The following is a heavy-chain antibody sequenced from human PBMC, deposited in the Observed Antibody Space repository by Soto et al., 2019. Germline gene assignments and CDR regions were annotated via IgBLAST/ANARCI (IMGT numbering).Heavy chain of an antibody. CDR1: GGTFSSYA. J-gene: IGHJ6*02. CDR3: AREHGIASISYYKCMDV. CDR2: IIPIFGTA. V-gene: IGHV1-69*01. D-gene: IGHD6-13*01. Sequence: QVQLVQSGAEVKKPGSSVKVSCKASGGTFSSYAISWVRQAPGQGLEWMGGIIPIFGTANYAQKFQGRVTITADESTSTAYMELSSLRSEDTAVYYCAREHGIASISYYKCMDVWGQGTTVTVSS.